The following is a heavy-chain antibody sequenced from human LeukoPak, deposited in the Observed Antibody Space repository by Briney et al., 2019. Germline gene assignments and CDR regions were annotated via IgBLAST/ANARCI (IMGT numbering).Heavy chain of an antibody. J-gene: IGHJ4*02. CDR3: ARGEVDTAMVLNY. CDR2: ISYDGSNK. Sequence: GGSLRLSCAASGFSFSSYAMHWVRQAPGKGLEWVAVISYDGSNKYYADSVKGRFTISRDNSKNTLYLQMSSLRAEDTAVYYCARGEVDTAMVLNYWGQGTLVTVSS. CDR1: GFSFSSYA. V-gene: IGHV3-30-3*01. D-gene: IGHD5-18*01.